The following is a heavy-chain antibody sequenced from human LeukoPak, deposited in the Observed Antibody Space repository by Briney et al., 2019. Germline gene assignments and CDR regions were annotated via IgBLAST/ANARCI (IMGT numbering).Heavy chain of an antibody. D-gene: IGHD3-22*01. CDR3: ARELDYYDSSGYPPAAFDI. CDR1: GFTFRSHS. V-gene: IGHV3-21*01. J-gene: IGHJ3*02. Sequence: GGSLRLSCAASGFTFRSHSMNWVRQAPGKGLEWVSSISSSSSYIYYADSVKGRFTISRDNAKNSLYLQMNSLRAEDTAVYYCARELDYYDSSGYPPAAFDIWGQGTMVTVSS. CDR2: ISSSSSYI.